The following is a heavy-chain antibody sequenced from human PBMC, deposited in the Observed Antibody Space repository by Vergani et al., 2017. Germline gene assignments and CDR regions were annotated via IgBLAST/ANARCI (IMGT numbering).Heavy chain of an antibody. D-gene: IGHD3-10*01. V-gene: IGHV3-15*01. CDR3: TRLISDGSGSRDY. CDR2: IKSKTDGGTT. Sequence: EVQLVESGGGLVKPGGSLRLSCAASGFTFSNAWMSWVRQAPGKGLEWVGRIKSKTDGGTTDYAAPVKGRFTIARDDSKNTAYLQMNSLKTEDTAVYYCTRLISDGSGSRDYWGQGTLVTVSS. J-gene: IGHJ4*02. CDR1: GFTFSNAW.